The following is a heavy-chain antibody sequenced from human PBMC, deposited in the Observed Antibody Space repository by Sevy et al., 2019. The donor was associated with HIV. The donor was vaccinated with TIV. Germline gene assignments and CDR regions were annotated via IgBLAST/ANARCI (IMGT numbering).Heavy chain of an antibody. CDR2: ISPYTGNT. CDR3: ARDRQEGYFDY. J-gene: IGHJ4*02. Sequence: ASVRVSCKATGYTFNIYGISWVRQAPGQGLEWMGWISPYTGNTNYAQKLQGRVTMTTDTSTSTAYMDLRSLRSDDTAVYYCARDRQEGYFDYWGQGTLVTVSS. CDR1: GYTFNIYG. V-gene: IGHV1-18*01.